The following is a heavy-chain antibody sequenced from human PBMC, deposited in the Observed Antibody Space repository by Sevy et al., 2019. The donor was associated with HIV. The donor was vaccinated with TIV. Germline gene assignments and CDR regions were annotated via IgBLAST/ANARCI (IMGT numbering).Heavy chain of an antibody. D-gene: IGHD5-12*01. V-gene: IGHV3-7*01. Sequence: GGSLRLSCAASGFTFSSFWMSWVRQAPGKGLEWVAKIKEDGSEKHCVDSVRGRFTIAKDNAKNSLYLQMKSLRAEDIALCECASGSSVTDFWGKGTMVTVSS. J-gene: IGHJ4*02. CDR3: ASGSSVTDF. CDR1: GFTFSSFW. CDR2: IKEDGSEK.